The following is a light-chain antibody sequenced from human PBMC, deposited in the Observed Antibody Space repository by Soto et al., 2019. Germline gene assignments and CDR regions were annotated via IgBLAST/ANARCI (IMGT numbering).Light chain of an antibody. J-gene: IGLJ2*01. CDR3: CSYAGSRTHVL. Sequence: QSALTQPASVSGSPGQSITISCIGTSSDVGSYNLVSWYQQHPGKAPKVLIYEVSERPSGVSKRFSGSKSGNTASLTISGLQAEDEAEYYCCSYAGSRTHVLFGGGTKLTVL. V-gene: IGLV2-23*02. CDR2: EVS. CDR1: SSDVGSYNL.